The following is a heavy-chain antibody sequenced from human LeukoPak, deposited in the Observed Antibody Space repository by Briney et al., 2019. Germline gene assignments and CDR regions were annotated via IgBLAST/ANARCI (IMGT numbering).Heavy chain of an antibody. J-gene: IGHJ5*02. CDR2: INPNNGGT. CDR1: GYTFSDYY. CDR3: ARDYSGEWEQLTGWWFDP. V-gene: IGHV1-2*02. Sequence: ASVKVSCKASGYTFSDYYMHWVRQAPGQGLEWMGWINPNNGGTNYAQKFHGRVTMTRDTSISTAYMELSRLRSDDTAVYYCARDYSGEWEQLTGWWFDPWGQGTLVIVSS. D-gene: IGHD1-26*01.